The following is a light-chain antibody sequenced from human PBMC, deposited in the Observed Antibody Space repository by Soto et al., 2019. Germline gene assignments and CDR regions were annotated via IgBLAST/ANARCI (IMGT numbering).Light chain of an antibody. J-gene: IGKJ4*01. Sequence: DIQMTQSPSSLSASVGDRVTITCRASQGISNYLAWYQQKPGKVPKLLIYAASTLQSGVPSRFSGSGSGTDFTLTISSLQPEAVATYYCQKYNSAPSLTFGGGTKVDIK. CDR3: QKYNSAPSLT. CDR1: QGISNY. CDR2: AAS. V-gene: IGKV1-27*01.